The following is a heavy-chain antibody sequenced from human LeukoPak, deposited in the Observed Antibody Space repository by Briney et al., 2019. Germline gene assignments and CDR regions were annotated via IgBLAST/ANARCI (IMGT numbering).Heavy chain of an antibody. Sequence: SETLSLTCAVHGGSFSGYSWHWIRQSPGKGLEWIGEINRSGTTNYNESLKSRVTMSVDTSKIQFSLRLNFVTAADTAVYYCARMPKHITILGVVAITPVWGQGTLVSVSS. CDR2: INRSGTT. J-gene: IGHJ4*02. D-gene: IGHD3-3*01. CDR3: ARMPKHITILGVVAITPV. CDR1: GGSFSGYS. V-gene: IGHV4-34*01.